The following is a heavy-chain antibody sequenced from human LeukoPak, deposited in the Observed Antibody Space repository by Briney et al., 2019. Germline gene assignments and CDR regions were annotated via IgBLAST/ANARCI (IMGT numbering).Heavy chain of an antibody. D-gene: IGHD3-3*01. V-gene: IGHV4-38-2*02. CDR3: ARESIFGVAHNWFDP. Sequence: SETLSLTCAVSGYSISSGYYWGWIRPPPGKGLEWIGSIYNSGSTYYNPSLKSRVTISVDTSKNQFSLKLSSVTAGDTAVYYCARESIFGVAHNWFDPGGQGTRASVSS. CDR1: GYSISSGYY. CDR2: IYNSGST. J-gene: IGHJ5*02.